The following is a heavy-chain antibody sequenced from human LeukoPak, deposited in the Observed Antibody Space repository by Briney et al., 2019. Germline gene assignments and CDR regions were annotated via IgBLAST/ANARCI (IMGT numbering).Heavy chain of an antibody. Sequence: SETLSLTCTVSGYSISSGYYWGWIRQPPGKGLEWIGSIYHSGSTYYNPSLKSRVTISVDTSKNQFSLKLSSVTAADTAVYYCARRYYVSSGYYYVDYWGQGTLVTVSS. V-gene: IGHV4-38-2*02. CDR2: IYHSGST. D-gene: IGHD3-22*01. J-gene: IGHJ4*02. CDR1: GYSISSGYY. CDR3: ARRYYVSSGYYYVDY.